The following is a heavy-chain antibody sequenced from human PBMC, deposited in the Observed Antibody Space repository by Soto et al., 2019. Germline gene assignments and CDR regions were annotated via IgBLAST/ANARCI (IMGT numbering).Heavy chain of an antibody. CDR2: IKQDGIEE. CDR3: ARESARWLLSFFDY. Sequence: EVQLVQSGGGLVQPGGSLRLSCEVSGFNFSGHWMSWVRQAPGKGLEWVATIKQDGIEEYYVDSVKGRFTISRDNTKNSLYLQMSSLRADETAVYYCARESARWLLSFFDYWGQGTVVTVSS. CDR1: GFNFSGHW. J-gene: IGHJ4*02. D-gene: IGHD5-12*01. V-gene: IGHV3-7*01.